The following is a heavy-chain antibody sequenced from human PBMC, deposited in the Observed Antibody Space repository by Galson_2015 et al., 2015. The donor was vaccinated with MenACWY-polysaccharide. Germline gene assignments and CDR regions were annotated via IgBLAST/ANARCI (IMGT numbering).Heavy chain of an antibody. CDR1: GYTFINND. CDR2: MNSNSGNT. V-gene: IGHV1-8*01. D-gene: IGHD3-22*01. Sequence: SVKVSCKASGYTFINNDINWVRQATGQGLEWMGWMNSNSGNTGYAQKFQGRVTMTRDTSISTAYMELSSLRSDDTAVFYCARGRVGQIDRYYFDYWGQGTLVSVSS. J-gene: IGHJ4*02. CDR3: ARGRVGQIDRYYFDY.